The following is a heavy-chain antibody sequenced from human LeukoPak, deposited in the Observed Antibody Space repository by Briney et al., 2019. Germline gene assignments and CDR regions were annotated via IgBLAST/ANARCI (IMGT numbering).Heavy chain of an antibody. V-gene: IGHV3-49*04. J-gene: IGHJ6*02. CDR3: TRDPGGYDYDV. CDR1: GFSFGDFA. CDR2: IRIKAYGGTT. D-gene: IGHD5-12*01. Sequence: PGGSLRLSCTASGFSFGDFAMTWVRQAPGKGLEWVSFIRIKAYGGTTEYAASVKGRLTISRDDSKSITYLQMNSLQSEDTAVYYCTRDPGGYDYDVWGQGTTVTVFS.